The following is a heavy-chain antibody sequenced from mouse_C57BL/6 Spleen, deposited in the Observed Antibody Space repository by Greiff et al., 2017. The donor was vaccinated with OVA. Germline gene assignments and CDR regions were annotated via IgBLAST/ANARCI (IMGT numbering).Heavy chain of an antibody. CDR2: IRSKSNNYAT. J-gene: IGHJ1*03. D-gene: IGHD3-2*02. CDR3: VRQRGWGYFDV. V-gene: IGHV10-1*01. Sequence: EVQRVESGGGLVQPKGSLKLSCAASGFSFTTYAMNWVRQAPGKGLEWVARIRSKSNNYATYYADSVKDRFTISRDDSESMLYLQMNNLKTEDTAMYYCVRQRGWGYFDVWGTGTTVTVSS. CDR1: GFSFTTYA.